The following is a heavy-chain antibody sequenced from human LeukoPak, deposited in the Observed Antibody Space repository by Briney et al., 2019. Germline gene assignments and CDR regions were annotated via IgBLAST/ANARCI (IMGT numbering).Heavy chain of an antibody. CDR3: ARGSAYSSSWQNYFDY. CDR2: IYYSGST. D-gene: IGHD6-13*01. J-gene: IGHJ4*02. V-gene: IGHV4-59*01. CDR1: GGSISSYY. Sequence: ASETLSLTCTVSGGSISSYYWSWIRQPPGKGLEWIGYIYYSGSTNYNPSLKSRVTISVDTSKNQFSLKLSSVTAADTAVYYCARGSAYSSSWQNYFDYWGQGTLVTVSS.